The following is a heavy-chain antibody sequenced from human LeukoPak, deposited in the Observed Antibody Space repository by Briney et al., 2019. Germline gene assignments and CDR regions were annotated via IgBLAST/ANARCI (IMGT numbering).Heavy chain of an antibody. Sequence: GGSLRLSCAASGFTFSSYAMSWVRQAPGKGLEWVSVISGSGGSTYYADSVKGRFTISRDNSKNTLYLQMNSLRAEDTAVYYCAKDEEWEPGNNWFDPWGQGTLVTVSS. CDR3: AKDEEWEPGNNWFDP. V-gene: IGHV3-23*01. CDR2: ISGSGGST. CDR1: GFTFSSYA. J-gene: IGHJ5*02. D-gene: IGHD1-26*01.